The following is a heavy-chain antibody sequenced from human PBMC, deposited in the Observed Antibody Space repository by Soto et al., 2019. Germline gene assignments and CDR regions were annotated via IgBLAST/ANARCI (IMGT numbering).Heavy chain of an antibody. D-gene: IGHD3-3*01. Sequence: GGSLRLSCAASGFTFSSYWMSWVRQAPGKGLEWVANIKQDGSEKYYVDSVKGRFTISRDNAKNSLYLQMNSLRAEDTAVYYCARENNYDFWSGYYGAPYYYYYYYMDVWGKGTTVTVSS. V-gene: IGHV3-7*01. CDR3: ARENNYDFWSGYYGAPYYYYYYYMDV. CDR1: GFTFSSYW. J-gene: IGHJ6*03. CDR2: IKQDGSEK.